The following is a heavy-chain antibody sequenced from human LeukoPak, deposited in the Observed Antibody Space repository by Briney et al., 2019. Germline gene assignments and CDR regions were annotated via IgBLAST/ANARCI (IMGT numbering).Heavy chain of an antibody. D-gene: IGHD4-23*01. Sequence: GGSLRLSCAASGFTFSSYAMSWVRQAPGKGLEWVSAISGSGGSTYYADSVKGRFTISRDNSKNTLYLQMNSLRAEDTAVHYCAKDYDYGGNHYYYYGMDVWGQGTTVTVSS. CDR1: GFTFSSYA. CDR3: AKDYDYGGNHYYYYGMDV. V-gene: IGHV3-23*01. J-gene: IGHJ6*02. CDR2: ISGSGGST.